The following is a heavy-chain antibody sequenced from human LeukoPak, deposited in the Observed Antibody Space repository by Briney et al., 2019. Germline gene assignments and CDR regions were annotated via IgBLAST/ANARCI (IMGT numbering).Heavy chain of an antibody. V-gene: IGHV4-59*01. CDR3: ARGTVAGTQPPLLDY. D-gene: IGHD6-19*01. CDR2: IYYSGST. Sequence: PSETLSLTCTVSGDSISSYYWSWIRQPPGKGLEWIGYIYYSGSTNYNPSLKSRGTILVDTSKNQFSLKLSSVTAADTAVYYCARGTVAGTQPPLLDYWGQGTLVTVSS. J-gene: IGHJ4*02. CDR1: GDSISSYY.